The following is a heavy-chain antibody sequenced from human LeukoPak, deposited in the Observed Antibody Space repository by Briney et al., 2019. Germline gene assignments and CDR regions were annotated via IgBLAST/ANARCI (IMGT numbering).Heavy chain of an antibody. CDR3: ARGTYDSSGYCFDY. V-gene: IGHV1-18*01. CDR2: ISSYYGNT. Sequence: ASVKVSCKASGYTFTSYGIGWVRQAPGQGLEWMGWISSYYGNTNYAQKLQGRVTMTTDTSTSTAYMKRRSLGSDDTAVCYCARGTYDSSGYCFDYWGQGTLVTVSS. D-gene: IGHD3-22*01. J-gene: IGHJ4*02. CDR1: GYTFTSYG.